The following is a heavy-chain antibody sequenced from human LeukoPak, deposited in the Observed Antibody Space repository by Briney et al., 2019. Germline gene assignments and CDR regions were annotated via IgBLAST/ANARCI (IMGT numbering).Heavy chain of an antibody. Sequence: GGSLRLSCAASGFTFSSYSMNWVRQAPGKGLEWVSSISSGSSYIYYTDSVKGRFTISRGNAKNSLYLQMNSLRAEDTAVYYCARASDSSGYYSYFDHWGQGTLVTVSS. CDR1: GFTFSSYS. V-gene: IGHV3-21*01. CDR3: ARASDSSGYYSYFDH. CDR2: ISSGSSYI. J-gene: IGHJ1*01. D-gene: IGHD3-22*01.